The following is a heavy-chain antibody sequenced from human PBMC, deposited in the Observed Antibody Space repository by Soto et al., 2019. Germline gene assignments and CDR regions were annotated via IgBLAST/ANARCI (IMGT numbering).Heavy chain of an antibody. D-gene: IGHD1-26*01. J-gene: IGHJ4*02. CDR2: IYYSGTT. Sequence: WIWLRQPPGKGLEWMGYIYYSGTTTNYNPSLKSRVTLSVDTSKNQFSLKLSSVTAADTAVYYCARLGGSHAVPHFDYWGQGTLVTVSS. CDR3: ARLGGSHAVPHFDY. V-gene: IGHV4-59*08.